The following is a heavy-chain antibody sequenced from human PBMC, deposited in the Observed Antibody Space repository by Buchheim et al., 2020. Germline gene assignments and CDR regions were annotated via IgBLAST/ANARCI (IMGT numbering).Heavy chain of an antibody. Sequence: EVQLVESGGGLVQPGGSLRLSCAASGFTFSSYWMHWVRQVPGKGLVWVSRINSDESVTSYAASVKGRFTISRDNATNTLDLQMNSLSVEDTAVYYCARGTGGSVDYWGQGTL. CDR2: INSDESVT. D-gene: IGHD3-16*01. CDR3: ARGTGGSVDY. CDR1: GFTFSSYW. V-gene: IGHV3-74*01. J-gene: IGHJ4*02.